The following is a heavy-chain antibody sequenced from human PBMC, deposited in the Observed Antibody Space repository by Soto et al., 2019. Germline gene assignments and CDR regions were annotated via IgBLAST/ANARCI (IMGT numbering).Heavy chain of an antibody. D-gene: IGHD3-16*01. V-gene: IGHV4-31*03. CDR3: ARSRVWGRTDS. Sequence: QVQLQESGPGLVKPSQTLSLTCTVSGGSITNADYYWAWIRQHPGKGLEWLGYIYYSGIAYYNPSLNSRLSLSIDTSSSEFSLRLTSMTAADTAVYFCARSRVWGRTDSWGQGTLVTVSS. CDR1: GGSITNADYY. J-gene: IGHJ5*01. CDR2: IYYSGIA.